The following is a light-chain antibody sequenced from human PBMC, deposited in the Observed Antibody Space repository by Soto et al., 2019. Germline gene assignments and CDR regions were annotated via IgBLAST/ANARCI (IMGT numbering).Light chain of an antibody. V-gene: IGKV3-15*01. CDR3: QQYNNWLSWT. Sequence: EMVMTQSPATLSVSPGERATLSCRASQMVSSNLAWYQQKPGQAPRLLIYGASTRATGIPARFSGSGSGTEFTLTISSLQSEDFAVYYCQQYNNWLSWTFGQGTKVDIK. CDR2: GAS. CDR1: QMVSSN. J-gene: IGKJ1*01.